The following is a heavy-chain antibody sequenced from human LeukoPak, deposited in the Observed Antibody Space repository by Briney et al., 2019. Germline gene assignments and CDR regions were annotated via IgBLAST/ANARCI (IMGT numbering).Heavy chain of an antibody. CDR1: GFTFSSYA. V-gene: IGHV3-23*01. J-gene: IGHJ4*02. D-gene: IGHD2-15*01. Sequence: GGSLRLSCAASGFTFSSYAMSWVRQAPGKGLELVSAISGSGGSTYYADSVKGRFTISRDNSKNTLYLQMNSLRAEDTAVYYCAKDILGGSGLDYWGQGTLVTVSS. CDR2: ISGSGGST. CDR3: AKDILGGSGLDY.